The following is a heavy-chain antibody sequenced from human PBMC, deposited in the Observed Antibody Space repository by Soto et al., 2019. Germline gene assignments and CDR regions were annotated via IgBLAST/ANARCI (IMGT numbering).Heavy chain of an antibody. V-gene: IGHV4-34*02. CDR2: INHAGSI. D-gene: IGHD1-26*01. CDR1: GGSFSPYY. CDR3: ARKGLVCARAYDM. Sequence: QVHLQQWGAGLLRPSESLSLTCAVYGGSFSPYYWAWIRQSPSKGLELIAEINHAGSINYNPSLASRVAISVETSKNPISLVMNSLTAADTALYYCARKGLVCARAYDMWGEGTMVSVSS. J-gene: IGHJ3*02.